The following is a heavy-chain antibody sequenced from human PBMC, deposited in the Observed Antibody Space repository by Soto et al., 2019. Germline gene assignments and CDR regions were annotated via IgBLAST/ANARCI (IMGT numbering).Heavy chain of an antibody. CDR3: ARDPGRWNNYYGMDV. Sequence: ASVKVSCRASGYTFTSYGISWVLQAPGQGLEWMGWISAYNANTNYAQKPQGRVTMTTDTSTSTAYMELRSLRSDDTAVYYCARDPGRWNNYYGMDVWGQGATVTVSS. V-gene: IGHV1-18*04. J-gene: IGHJ6*02. CDR2: ISAYNANT. CDR1: GYTFTSYG. D-gene: IGHD1-1*01.